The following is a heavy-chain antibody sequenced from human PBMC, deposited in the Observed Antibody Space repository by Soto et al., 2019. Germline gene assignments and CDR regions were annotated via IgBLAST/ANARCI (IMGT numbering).Heavy chain of an antibody. J-gene: IGHJ6*02. CDR2: IYYSGST. CDR3: ASIIVGTTDGMDV. V-gene: IGHV4-31*03. CDR1: GGSISSGGYY. Sequence: TLSLTCTVSGGSISSGGYYWSWIRQHPGKGLEWIGYIYYSGSTYYNPSLKSRVTISVDTSKNQFSLKLSSVTAADTAVYYCASIIVGTTDGMDVWGQGTTVTVSS. D-gene: IGHD1-1*01.